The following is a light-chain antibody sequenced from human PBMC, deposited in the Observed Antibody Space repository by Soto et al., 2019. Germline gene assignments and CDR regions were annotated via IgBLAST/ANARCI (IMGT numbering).Light chain of an antibody. J-gene: IGLJ7*01. CDR2: EGS. Sequence: QSVLTQPASVSGSPGQSITISGTGTSSDVGSYNLVSWYQQHPGKAPKLMIYEGSKRPSGVSNRFSGSKSGNTASLTISGLQAEDEADYYCCSYAGSSTHAVFGGGTQQTVL. CDR3: CSYAGSSTHAV. V-gene: IGLV2-23*01. CDR1: SSDVGSYNL.